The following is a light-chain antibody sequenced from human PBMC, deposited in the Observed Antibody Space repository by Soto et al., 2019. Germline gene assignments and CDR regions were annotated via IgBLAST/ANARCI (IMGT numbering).Light chain of an antibody. CDR1: SSDVGSYNR. J-gene: IGLJ3*02. CDR2: QVS. Sequence: QSALTQPPSVSGSPGQSVTISCTGTSSDVGSYNRVSWYQQPPGTAPKLMICQVSNRPSGVPDRFSGSKSGNTASLTISGLQAEDEADYYCSSYTSSGTGVFGGGTKRTVL. V-gene: IGLV2-18*02. CDR3: SSYTSSGTGV.